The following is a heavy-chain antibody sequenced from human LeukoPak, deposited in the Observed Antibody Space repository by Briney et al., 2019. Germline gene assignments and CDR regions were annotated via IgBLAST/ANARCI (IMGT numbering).Heavy chain of an antibody. V-gene: IGHV3-30*02. CDR2: IRYDGSNK. CDR3: AKDLDYYGSGTYPTDY. J-gene: IGHJ4*02. CDR1: GFTFSSYG. D-gene: IGHD3-10*01. Sequence: GGSLRLPCAASGFTFSSYGMHWVRPAPGKGLEWVAFIRYDGSNKYYADSVMGRFTISRDNSKNTLYLQMNSLRAEDTAVYYCAKDLDYYGSGTYPTDYWGQGTLVTVS.